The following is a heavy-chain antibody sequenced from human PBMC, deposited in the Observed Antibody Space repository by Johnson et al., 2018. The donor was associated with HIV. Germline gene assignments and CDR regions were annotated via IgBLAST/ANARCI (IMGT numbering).Heavy chain of an antibody. J-gene: IGHJ3*02. Sequence: VQLVESGGGLVQPGGSLRLSCAASGFTFSNAWMNWVRQAPGKGLEWIGRIKSKTDGGTTDYAAPVKGRFTISRDNSKNTLYVQMNSLRAEDTAVYFCAKERQLGRAFDIWGQWTRVTVSS. CDR3: AKERQLGRAFDI. CDR1: GFTFSNAW. V-gene: IGHV3-15*01. D-gene: IGHD6-6*01. CDR2: IKSKTDGGTT.